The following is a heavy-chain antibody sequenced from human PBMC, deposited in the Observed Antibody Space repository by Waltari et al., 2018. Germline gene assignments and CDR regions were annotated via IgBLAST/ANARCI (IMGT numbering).Heavy chain of an antibody. V-gene: IGHV3-21*01. D-gene: IGHD2-2*01. CDR1: GFTFSIYS. CDR3: ARETDQAFDI. CDR2: IGRGNNYI. J-gene: IGHJ3*02. Sequence: VQLVESGGGLVKPGGSLRLSCAASGFTFSIYSMNWVRQAPGKGLAWVSSIGRGNNYIYYADSLKGRFTISRDNAKNSLYLQVKSLRANDTAVYYCARETDQAFDIWGQGTMVTVSS.